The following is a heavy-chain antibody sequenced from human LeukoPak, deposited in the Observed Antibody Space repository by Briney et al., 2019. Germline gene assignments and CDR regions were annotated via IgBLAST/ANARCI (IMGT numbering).Heavy chain of an antibody. CDR2: IYYSGST. V-gene: IGHV4-39*01. Sequence: SETLSLTCTVSGGSISSYYWGWIRQPPGKGLEWIGSIYYSGSTYYNPSLKSRVTISVDTSKNQFSLKLSSVTAADTAVYYCARLPNYYYSYMDVWGKGTTVTISS. CDR3: ARLPNYYYSYMDV. CDR1: GGSISSYY. J-gene: IGHJ6*03.